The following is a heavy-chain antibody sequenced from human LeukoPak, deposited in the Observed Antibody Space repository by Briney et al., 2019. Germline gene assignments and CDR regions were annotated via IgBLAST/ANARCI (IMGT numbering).Heavy chain of an antibody. J-gene: IGHJ4*02. V-gene: IGHV3-33*01. Sequence: PGGSLRLSCAASGFIFSNYGMNWVRQAPGKGLEWVAVIWYDGSKKYYADSVKGRFTISRDNSKNILYLQMSSQRAEDTALYYCARGDGYSFNYFDYWGQGTLVAVSS. CDR1: GFIFSNYG. CDR3: ARGDGYSFNYFDY. D-gene: IGHD5-24*01. CDR2: IWYDGSKK.